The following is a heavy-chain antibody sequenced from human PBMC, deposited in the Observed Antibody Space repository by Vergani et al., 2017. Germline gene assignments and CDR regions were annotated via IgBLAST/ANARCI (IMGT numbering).Heavy chain of an antibody. D-gene: IGHD2-2*01. CDR2: ISRNGDTT. Sequence: EGQLLESGEGLVQPGGSLRLSCAASGFAFSSYAMTSVRQGPGKGLEWVSGISRNGDTTYYADSVKGRFTISRDNSKSTLYLQMNSLRAEDTARYFCAKDGGLGSCDSIRCPPLLIDYVDVWGKGATVTVSS. CDR3: AKDGGLGSCDSIRCPPLLIDYVDV. V-gene: IGHV3-23*01. J-gene: IGHJ6*03. CDR1: GFAFSSYA.